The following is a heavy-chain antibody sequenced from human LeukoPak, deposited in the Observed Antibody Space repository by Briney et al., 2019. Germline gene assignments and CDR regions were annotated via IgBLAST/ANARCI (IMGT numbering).Heavy chain of an antibody. D-gene: IGHD5-24*01. V-gene: IGHV4-59*12. CDR2: IYYSGST. CDR1: GGSISSYY. Sequence: SETLSLTCTVSGGSISSYYWSWIRQPPGKGLEWIGYIYYSGSTNYNPSLKSRVTMSVDTSKNQFSLKLSPVTAADTAVYYCARESDGYNAEYFQHWGQGTLVTVSS. CDR3: ARESDGYNAEYFQH. J-gene: IGHJ1*01.